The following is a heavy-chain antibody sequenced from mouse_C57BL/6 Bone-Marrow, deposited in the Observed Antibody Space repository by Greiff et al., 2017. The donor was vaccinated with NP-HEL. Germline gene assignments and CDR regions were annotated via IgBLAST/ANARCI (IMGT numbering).Heavy chain of an antibody. CDR1: GYSITSGYD. D-gene: IGHD4-1*01. J-gene: IGHJ3*01. Sequence: EVQLQQSGPGMVKPSQSLSLTCTVTGYSITSGYDWHWIRHFPGNKLEWMGFISYSGSTNYNPSLKSRISITHDTSKNHFFLKLNSVTTEDTATYYCARGKLEWFAYWGQGTLVTVSA. CDR3: ARGKLEWFAY. V-gene: IGHV3-1*01. CDR2: ISYSGST.